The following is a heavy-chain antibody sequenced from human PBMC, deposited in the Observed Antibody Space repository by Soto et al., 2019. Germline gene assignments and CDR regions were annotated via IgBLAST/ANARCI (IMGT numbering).Heavy chain of an antibody. CDR1: GFTFSSYS. Sequence: EVQLVESGGGLVKPGGSLRLSCAASGFTFSSYSMNWVRQAPGKGLEWVSSISSSSSYIYYADSVKGRFTISRDNAKNSLYLQMNSLRAEDTAVYYCARDAYDISGYQTAFDIWGQGTMVTVSS. CDR3: ARDAYDISGYQTAFDI. V-gene: IGHV3-21*01. D-gene: IGHD3-22*01. CDR2: ISSSSSYI. J-gene: IGHJ3*02.